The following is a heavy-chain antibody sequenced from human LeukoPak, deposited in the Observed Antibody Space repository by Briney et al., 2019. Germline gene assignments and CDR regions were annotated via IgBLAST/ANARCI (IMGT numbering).Heavy chain of an antibody. D-gene: IGHD3-3*01. J-gene: IGHJ4*02. Sequence: SETLSLTCAVSGYSISSGYYWGWIRQPPGKGLEWIGSIYHSGNTYYNPSLKSRVTISVDTSKNQFSLKLSSVTAADTAVYYCARGIKRYTIFGVVSLVRYFDYWGQGTLVTVSS. CDR1: GYSISSGYY. V-gene: IGHV4-38-2*01. CDR3: ARGIKRYTIFGVVSLVRYFDY. CDR2: IYHSGNT.